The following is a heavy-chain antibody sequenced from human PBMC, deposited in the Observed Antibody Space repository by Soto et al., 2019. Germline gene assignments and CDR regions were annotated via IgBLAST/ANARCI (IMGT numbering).Heavy chain of an antibody. V-gene: IGHV3-13*01. CDR2: IGTAGDT. D-gene: IGHD3-9*01. CDR3: ARGVLRYFDWPAGYYGMDV. J-gene: IGHJ6*02. Sequence: PGGSLRLSCAASGFTFSSYDMHWVRQATGKGLEWVSAIGTAGDTYYPGSVKGRFTISRENAKNSLYLQMNSLRAGDTAVYYCARGVLRYFDWPAGYYGMDVWGQGTTVTVS. CDR1: GFTFSSYD.